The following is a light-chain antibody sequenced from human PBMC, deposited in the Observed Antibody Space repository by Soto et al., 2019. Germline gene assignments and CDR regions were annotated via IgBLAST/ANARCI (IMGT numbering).Light chain of an antibody. CDR2: GNS. Sequence: QSVLTQPPSVSGAPGQRVTISCTGRSSNIGAGYDVHWYQQLPGTAPKLLIYGNSNRPSGVPDRFSGSKSGTSASLAITGLQAEDEADYYCQSYDSSLSGSYVFGPGTKLTVL. V-gene: IGLV1-40*01. J-gene: IGLJ1*01. CDR1: SSNIGAGYD. CDR3: QSYDSSLSGSYV.